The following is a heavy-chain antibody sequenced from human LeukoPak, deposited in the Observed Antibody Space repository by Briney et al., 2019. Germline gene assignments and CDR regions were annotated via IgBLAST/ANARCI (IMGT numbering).Heavy chain of an antibody. D-gene: IGHD3-22*01. J-gene: IGHJ4*02. CDR2: IYHSAST. Sequence: SETLSLTCAVSGYSISSGYYWGWIRQPPGKWLEWFGSIYHSASTYYNPSLKTRVTISVAPSKNQFSLKLSSVTAADTAVYYCARHEYYYDSSGYYHYWGQGTLVTVSS. CDR3: ARHEYYYDSSGYYHY. V-gene: IGHV4-38-2*01. CDR1: GYSISSGYY.